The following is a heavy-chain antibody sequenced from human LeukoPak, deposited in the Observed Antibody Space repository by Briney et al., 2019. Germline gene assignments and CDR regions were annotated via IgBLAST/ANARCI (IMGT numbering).Heavy chain of an antibody. CDR1: GFTVSSNY. Sequence: GGSLRLSCAASGFTVSSNYMSWVRQAPGKGLEWVSSISSSSYIYYADSVKGRFTISRDNAKNSLYLQINSLRAEDTAVYYCARDENAFDIWGQGTMVTVSS. CDR3: ARDENAFDI. V-gene: IGHV3-69-1*01. CDR2: ISSSSYI. J-gene: IGHJ3*02.